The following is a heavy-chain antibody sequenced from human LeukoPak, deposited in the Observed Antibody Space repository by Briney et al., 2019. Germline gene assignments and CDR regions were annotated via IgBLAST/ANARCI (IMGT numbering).Heavy chain of an antibody. CDR2: INHSGST. CDR1: GGSFSGYY. CDR3: ARLAAAGTR. Sequence: PSETLSLTCAVYGGSFSGYYWSWIRQPPGKGLEWIGEINHSGSTNYNPSLKSRVTISVDTSKNQFSLKLSSVTAADTAVYYCARLAAAGTRWGQGTLVTVSS. V-gene: IGHV4-34*01. J-gene: IGHJ4*02. D-gene: IGHD6-13*01.